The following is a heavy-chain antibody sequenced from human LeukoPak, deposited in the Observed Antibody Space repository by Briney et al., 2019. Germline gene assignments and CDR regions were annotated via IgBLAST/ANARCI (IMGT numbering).Heavy chain of an antibody. Sequence: GGSLRLSCAASGFTFSSYAMHWVRQAPGKGLGYVSAISSNGGSTYYANSVKGRFTISRDNSKNTLYLQMGSLRAEDMAVYYCARGIVPAAMPAGSWFDPWGQGTLVTVSS. CDR1: GFTFSSYA. D-gene: IGHD2-2*01. V-gene: IGHV3-64*01. J-gene: IGHJ5*02. CDR3: ARGIVPAAMPAGSWFDP. CDR2: ISSNGGST.